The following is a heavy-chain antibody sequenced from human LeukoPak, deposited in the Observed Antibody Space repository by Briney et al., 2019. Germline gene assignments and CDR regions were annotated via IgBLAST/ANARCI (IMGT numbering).Heavy chain of an antibody. CDR3: ARGRRRGIAAAAFDY. V-gene: IGHV4-4*02. CDR2: IYHSGST. J-gene: IGHJ4*02. D-gene: IGHD6-13*01. Sequence: SETLSLTCAVSGGSISSSNWWSWVRQPPGKGLEWIGEIYHSGSTNYNPSLKSRVTMSVDKSKNQFSLKLSSVTAADTAVYYCARGRRRGIAAAAFDYWGQGTLVTVSS. CDR1: GGSISSSNW.